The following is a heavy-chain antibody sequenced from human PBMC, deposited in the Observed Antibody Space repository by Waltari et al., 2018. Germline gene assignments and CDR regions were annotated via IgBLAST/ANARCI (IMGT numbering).Heavy chain of an antibody. D-gene: IGHD3-22*01. J-gene: IGHJ4*02. Sequence: QVQLVQSGAEVKKPGASVKVSCKVSGYTLTELSMHWVRQAPGQGLEWMGWISAYNGNTNYAQKLQGRVTMTTDTSTSTAYMELRSLRSDDTAVYYCARGAIVATEYFDYWGQGTLVTVSS. CDR3: ARGAIVATEYFDY. CDR1: GYTLTELS. V-gene: IGHV1-18*01. CDR2: ISAYNGNT.